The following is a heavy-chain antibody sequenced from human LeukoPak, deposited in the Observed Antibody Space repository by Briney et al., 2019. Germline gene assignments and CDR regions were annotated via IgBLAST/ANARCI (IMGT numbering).Heavy chain of an antibody. CDR2: IIPILGIA. CDR1: GGTFSSYA. J-gene: IGHJ4*02. Sequence: ASVKVSCKASGGTFSSYASSWVRQAPGQGLEWMGRIIPILGIANYAQKFQGRVTITADKSTSTAYMELSSLRSEDTAVYYCARDVRHYYDSSGYYWAPFDYWGQGTLVTVSS. D-gene: IGHD3-22*01. V-gene: IGHV1-69*04. CDR3: ARDVRHYYDSSGYYWAPFDY.